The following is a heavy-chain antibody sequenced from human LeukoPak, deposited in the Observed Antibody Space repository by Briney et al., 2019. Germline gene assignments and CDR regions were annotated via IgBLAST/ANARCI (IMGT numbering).Heavy chain of an antibody. V-gene: IGHV4-38-2*02. D-gene: IGHD3-22*01. J-gene: IGHJ4*02. CDR3: ARGSGYYYADYFDY. CDR2: IYHSGST. CDR1: GYSISSGYY. Sequence: SETLSLTCTVSGYSISSGYYWGWIRQPPGKGLEWIGSIYHSGSTYYNPSLKSRVTISVDTSKNQFSPKLSSVTAADTAVYYCARGSGYYYADYFDYWGQGTLVTVSS.